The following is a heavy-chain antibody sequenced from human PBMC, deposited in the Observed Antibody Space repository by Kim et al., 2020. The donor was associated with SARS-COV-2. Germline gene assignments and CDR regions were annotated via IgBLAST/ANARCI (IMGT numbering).Heavy chain of an antibody. CDR3: AREGHSSSWYYPFDY. D-gene: IGHD6-13*01. CDR1: GYTFTGYY. V-gene: IGHV1-2*02. CDR2: INPNSGGT. Sequence: ASVKVSCKASGYTFTGYYMHWVRQAPGQGLEWMGWINPNSGGTNYAQKFQGRVTMTRDTSISTAYMELSRLRSDDTAVYYCAREGHSSSWYYPFDYWGQGTLVTVSS. J-gene: IGHJ4*02.